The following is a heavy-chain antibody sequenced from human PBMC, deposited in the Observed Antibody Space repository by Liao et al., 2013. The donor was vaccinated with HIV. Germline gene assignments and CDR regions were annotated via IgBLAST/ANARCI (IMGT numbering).Heavy chain of an antibody. D-gene: IGHD5-24*01. CDR2: IFTSGST. Sequence: QMQLQESGPGLVKPSETLSLTCTVSGESISDNYWTWIRQPAGKGLEWIGRIFTSGSTNYNPSLKSRVTVSVDTSKNQFSLKLNSVTAADTAVYYCARGRGDGYILRADFDYWGQGTLVTVSS. J-gene: IGHJ4*02. CDR3: ARGRGDGYILRADFDY. CDR1: GESISDNY. V-gene: IGHV4-4*07.